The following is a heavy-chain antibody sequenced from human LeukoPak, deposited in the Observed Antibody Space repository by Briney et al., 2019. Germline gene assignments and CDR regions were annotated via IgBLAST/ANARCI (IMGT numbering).Heavy chain of an antibody. CDR3: ARDALVGGFDP. V-gene: IGHV1-24*01. CDR2: FDPEDGET. D-gene: IGHD2-15*01. J-gene: IGHJ5*02. Sequence: ASVKVSCKVSGYTLTELSMHWVRQAPGKGLEWMGGFDPEDGETIYAQKFQGRVTMTTDTSTSTAYMELRSLRSDDTAVYYCARDALVGGFDPWGQGTLVTVSS. CDR1: GYTLTELS.